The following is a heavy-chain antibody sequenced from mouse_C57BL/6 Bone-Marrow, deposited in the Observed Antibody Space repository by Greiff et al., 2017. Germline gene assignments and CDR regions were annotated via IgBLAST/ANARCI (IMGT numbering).Heavy chain of an antibody. Sequence: QVQLQQSGAELARPGASVKMSCKASGYTFTSYTMHWVKQRPGPGLEWIGYINPSSGYTKYNQKFKDKATLTADKSSSTAYMQLSSLTSEDSAVYYCARGYDYDGLGYWYFDVWGTGTTVTVSS. J-gene: IGHJ1*03. CDR2: INPSSGYT. V-gene: IGHV1-4*01. CDR3: ARGYDYDGLGYWYFDV. D-gene: IGHD2-4*01. CDR1: GYTFTSYT.